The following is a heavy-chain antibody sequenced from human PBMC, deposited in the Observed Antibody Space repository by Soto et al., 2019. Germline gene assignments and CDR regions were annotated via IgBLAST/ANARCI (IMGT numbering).Heavy chain of an antibody. V-gene: IGHV3-23*01. D-gene: IGHD3-22*01. Sequence: PGGSLRLSCAASGFTFSSYGMSWVRQAPGKGLEWVSSISGSGAGTYYADSVRGRFTISRDNSKNTLYLRVSSLRAEDTALYYCARIYDGSGIVFWGQGTKVTVSS. J-gene: IGHJ6*02. CDR3: ARIYDGSGIVF. CDR2: ISGSGAGT. CDR1: GFTFSSYG.